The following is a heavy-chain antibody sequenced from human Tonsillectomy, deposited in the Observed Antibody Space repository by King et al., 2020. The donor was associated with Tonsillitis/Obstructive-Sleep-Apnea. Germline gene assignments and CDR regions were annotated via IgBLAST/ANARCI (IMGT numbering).Heavy chain of an antibody. CDR2: INHSGST. D-gene: IGHD1-26*01. V-gene: IGHV4-34*01. CDR3: ARGWGGSYPD. Sequence: VQLQQWGAGLLKPSETLSLSCAVYGGSFSGYYWSWIRQPPGKGLEWIGEINHSGSTNYNPSLKSRVTISVDTSKNQFSLRLSSVTAADTAVYYCARGWGGSYPDWGPGTLVTVSS. J-gene: IGHJ4*02. CDR1: GGSFSGYY.